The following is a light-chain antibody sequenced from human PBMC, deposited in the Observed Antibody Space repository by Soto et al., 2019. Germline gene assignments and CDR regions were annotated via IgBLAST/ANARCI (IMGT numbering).Light chain of an antibody. V-gene: IGLV2-8*01. J-gene: IGLJ2*01. CDR2: EVS. Sequence: SALTQPPSASGSPGQSVTISCTGTSSDVGGYNYVSWYQQHPGKAPKLMIYEVSKRPSGVPDRFSGSKSGNTASLTVSGLQAEDEADYYCSSYAGSNNYVLFGGGTQLTVL. CDR1: SSDVGGYNY. CDR3: SSYAGSNNYVL.